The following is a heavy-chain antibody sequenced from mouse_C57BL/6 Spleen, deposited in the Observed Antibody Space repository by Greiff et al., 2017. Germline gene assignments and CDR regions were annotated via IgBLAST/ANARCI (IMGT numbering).Heavy chain of an antibody. J-gene: IGHJ2*01. Sequence: VQLQQPGAELVMPGASVKLSCKASGYTFTSYWMHWVKQRPGQGLEWIGEIDPSDSYTNYNQKFKGKSTLTVDKSSSTAYMQLSSLTSEDSAVYYCARRGIYYYGSSLDYFDYWGQGTTLTVSS. V-gene: IGHV1-69*01. CDR2: IDPSDSYT. D-gene: IGHD1-1*01. CDR3: ARRGIYYYGSSLDYFDY. CDR1: GYTFTSYW.